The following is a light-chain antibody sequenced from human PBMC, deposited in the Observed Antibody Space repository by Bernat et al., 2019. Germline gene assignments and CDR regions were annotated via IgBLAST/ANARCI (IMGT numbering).Light chain of an antibody. CDR1: SSDIGNYNY. V-gene: IGLV2-14*03. J-gene: IGLJ3*02. CDR3: SSYSTSRNLV. CDR2: DVS. Sequence: QSALTQPASVSGSPGQSITISCTGTSSDIGNYNYVSWYQQHPGKAPKLMIYDVSNRPSGVSNRFSGSKSGNTASLTISGLQAEAEADYYCSSYSTSRNLVFGGGTKLTVL.